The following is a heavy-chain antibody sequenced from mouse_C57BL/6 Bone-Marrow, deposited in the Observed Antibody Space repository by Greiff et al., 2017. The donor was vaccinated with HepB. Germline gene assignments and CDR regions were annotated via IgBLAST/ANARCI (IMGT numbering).Heavy chain of an antibody. Sequence: VKLQESGAELARPGASVKLSCKASGYTFTSYGISWVKQRTGQGLEWIGEIYPRSGNTYYNEKFKGKATLTADESSSTAYMELRSLTSEDSAVYFCARRGLRRGGYWGQGTTLTVSS. CDR2: IYPRSGNT. J-gene: IGHJ2*01. V-gene: IGHV1-81*01. CDR3: ARRGLRRGGY. D-gene: IGHD2-4*01. CDR1: GYTFTSYG.